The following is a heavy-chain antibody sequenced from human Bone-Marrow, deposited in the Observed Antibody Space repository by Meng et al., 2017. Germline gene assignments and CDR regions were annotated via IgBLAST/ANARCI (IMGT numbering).Heavy chain of an antibody. CDR1: GGSISSTTYY. CDR2: VYYSGST. D-gene: IGHD4-11*01. CDR3: ARVLQSDAFDI. J-gene: IGHJ3*02. Sequence: QLQLQGSGLGLVKPSETLSLTCAVSGGSISSTTYYWGWIRQPPGKGLEWIGSVYYSGSTYYNPSLKSRLTISLDTSKNQFSLKLSSVTAADTAVYYCARVLQSDAFDIWGQGTMVTVSS. V-gene: IGHV4-39*07.